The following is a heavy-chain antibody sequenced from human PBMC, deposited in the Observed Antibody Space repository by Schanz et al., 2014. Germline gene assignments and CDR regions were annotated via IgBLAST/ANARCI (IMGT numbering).Heavy chain of an antibody. D-gene: IGHD3-16*01. CDR2: MSGSGSTA. Sequence: QLLESGGGLVQPGGSLRLSCAASGFTFFGSFAMSWVRQAPGKGLEWVSGMSGSGSTADYADSVKGRFTISRDNSRKTLYLQMNSLRADDTAVYYCAKDLYNYGIFDSWGQGTLXTVSS. CDR3: AKDLYNYGIFDS. J-gene: IGHJ5*01. V-gene: IGHV3-23*01. CDR1: GFTFFGSFA.